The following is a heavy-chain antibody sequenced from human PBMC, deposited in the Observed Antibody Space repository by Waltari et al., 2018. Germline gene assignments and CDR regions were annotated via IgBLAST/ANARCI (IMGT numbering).Heavy chain of an antibody. Sequence: EVKLLESGGGLVQPGGSLRRSCAASGFTFSNYAMNWVRQAPGKGLEWVSVIYRGGSIYYADSVKGRFTISRDNSNNTLYVQMNSLRVEDTAVYYCAKAPSGYDPYFDYWGQGTLVTVSS. CDR2: IYRGGSI. V-gene: IGHV3-23*03. D-gene: IGHD5-12*01. CDR1: GFTFSNYA. CDR3: AKAPSGYDPYFDY. J-gene: IGHJ4*02.